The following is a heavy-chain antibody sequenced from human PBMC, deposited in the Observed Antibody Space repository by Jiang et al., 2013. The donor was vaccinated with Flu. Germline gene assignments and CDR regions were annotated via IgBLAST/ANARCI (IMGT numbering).Heavy chain of an antibody. V-gene: IGHV4-4*02. CDR3: ARDGDTAMVKGNYYGMDV. J-gene: IGHJ6*04. CDR1: GGSISSSNW. Sequence: GSGLVKPSGTLSLTCAVSGGSISSSNWWSWVRQPPGKGLEWIGEIYHSGSTNYNPSLKSRVTISVDKSKNQFSLKLSSVTAADTAVYYCARDGDTAMVKGNYYGMDVWGKGDHGHRLL. D-gene: IGHD5-18*01. CDR2: IYHSGST.